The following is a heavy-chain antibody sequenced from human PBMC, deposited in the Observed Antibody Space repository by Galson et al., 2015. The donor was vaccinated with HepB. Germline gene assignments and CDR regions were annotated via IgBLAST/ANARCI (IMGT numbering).Heavy chain of an antibody. V-gene: IGHV3-7*03. D-gene: IGHD2-21*02. CDR1: GFTFSSYW. J-gene: IGHJ4*02. Sequence: SLRLSCAASGFTFSSYWMSWVRQAPGKGLEWVANIKQDGSEKYYVDSVKGRFTISRDNAKNSLYLQMNSLRAEDTAVYYCARSPAYCGGDCYSDLYYFDYWGQGTLVTVSS. CDR2: IKQDGSEK. CDR3: ARSPAYCGGDCYSDLYYFDY.